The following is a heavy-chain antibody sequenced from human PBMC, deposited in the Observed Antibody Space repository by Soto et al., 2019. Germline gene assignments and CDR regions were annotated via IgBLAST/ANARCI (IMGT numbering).Heavy chain of an antibody. CDR1: GYTFTSYG. CDR2: ISAYNGNT. J-gene: IGHJ4*02. CDR3: ARDQRRNYDSSGYYGGSDY. Sequence: SVKVSCKASGYTFTSYGISWVRQAPGQGLEGMGWISAYNGNTNYAQKLQGRVTMTTDTSTSTAYMELRSLRSDDTAVYYCARDQRRNYDSSGYYGGSDYWGQGTLVTVSS. V-gene: IGHV1-18*04. D-gene: IGHD3-22*01.